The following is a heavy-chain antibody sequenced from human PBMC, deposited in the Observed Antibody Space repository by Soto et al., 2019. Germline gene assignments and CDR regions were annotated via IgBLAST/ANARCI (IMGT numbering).Heavy chain of an antibody. J-gene: IGHJ3*02. CDR1: GGSFSCYY. Sequence: SETLSLTCAVYGGSFSCYYWSWIRRPPGKGLEWIGEINHSGSTNYNPSLKSRVTISVDTSKNQFSLKLSSVTAADTAVYYCARLPKYCSGGSCYGGAFDIWGQGTMVTVSS. CDR3: ARLPKYCSGGSCYGGAFDI. V-gene: IGHV4-34*01. CDR2: INHSGST. D-gene: IGHD2-15*01.